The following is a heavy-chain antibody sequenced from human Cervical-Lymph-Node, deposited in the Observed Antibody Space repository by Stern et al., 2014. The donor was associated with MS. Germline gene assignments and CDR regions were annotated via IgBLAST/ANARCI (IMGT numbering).Heavy chain of an antibody. V-gene: IGHV2-70*01. Sequence: ESGPALVRPTQTLTLTCSFSGGSLVSSAMGVNWIRQPPGKALEWLALIDWDDDKYYSTSLKTRLTISRDTSKTQVVLTLTNTDPADTATYFCAAGLGYDLNFWGQGTLVTVSS. CDR2: IDWDDDK. J-gene: IGHJ4*02. CDR3: AAGLGYDLNF. CDR1: GGSLVSSAMG. D-gene: IGHD5-12*01.